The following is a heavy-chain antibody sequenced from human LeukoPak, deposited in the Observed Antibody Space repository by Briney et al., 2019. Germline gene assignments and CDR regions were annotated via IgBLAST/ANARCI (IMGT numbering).Heavy chain of an antibody. D-gene: IGHD3-22*01. CDR1: GASISSYY. V-gene: IGHV4-59*01. CDR3: ARENPSGYYNRPIDY. CDR2: IYYSGST. J-gene: IGHJ4*02. Sequence: SETLSLTCTVSGASISSYYWSWIRQPPGKGLEWIGDIYYSGSTKYNPSLKSRVTMSVDTSKNQFSLKLSSVTAADTAIYYCARENPSGYYNRPIDYWGRGTLVTVSS.